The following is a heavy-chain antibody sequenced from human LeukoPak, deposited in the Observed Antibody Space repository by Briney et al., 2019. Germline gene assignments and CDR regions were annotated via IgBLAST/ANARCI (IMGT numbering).Heavy chain of an antibody. Sequence: ASVKVSCKVSGYTLTELSMHWVRQAPGKGLGWMGGFDPEDGETIYAQKFQGRVTMTEDTSTDTAYMELSSLRSEDTAVYYCATARVGYCSSTSCSYNWFDPWGQGTLVTVSS. CDR2: FDPEDGET. J-gene: IGHJ5*02. D-gene: IGHD2-2*01. V-gene: IGHV1-24*01. CDR1: GYTLTELS. CDR3: ATARVGYCSSTSCSYNWFDP.